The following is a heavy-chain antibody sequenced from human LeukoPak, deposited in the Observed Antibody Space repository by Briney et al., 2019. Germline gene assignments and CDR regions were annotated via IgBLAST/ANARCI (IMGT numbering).Heavy chain of an antibody. V-gene: IGHV3-9*01. Sequence: PGRSLRLPCAASGFTFDDYAMHWVRQAPGKGLEWVSGISWNSGSIGYTDSVKGRFTISRDNAKNSLYLQMNSLRPEDTALYYCAKASRVVDYFDYWGQGTLVTVSS. CDR2: ISWNSGSI. CDR3: AKASRVVDYFDY. D-gene: IGHD2-2*01. J-gene: IGHJ4*02. CDR1: GFTFDDYA.